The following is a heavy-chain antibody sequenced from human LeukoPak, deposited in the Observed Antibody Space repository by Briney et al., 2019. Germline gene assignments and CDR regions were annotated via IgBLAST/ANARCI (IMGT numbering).Heavy chain of an antibody. V-gene: IGHV3-23*01. CDR3: AKDSVLLWFGEFLFPDY. J-gene: IGHJ4*02. CDR1: GFTSSSYA. CDR2: ISGSGGST. Sequence: GGSLRLSCAASGFTSSSYAMSWVRQAPGKGLEWVSAISGSGGSTYYADSVKGRFTISRDNSKNTLYLQMNSLRAEDTAVYYCAKDSVLLWFGEFLFPDYWGQGTLVTVSS. D-gene: IGHD3-10*01.